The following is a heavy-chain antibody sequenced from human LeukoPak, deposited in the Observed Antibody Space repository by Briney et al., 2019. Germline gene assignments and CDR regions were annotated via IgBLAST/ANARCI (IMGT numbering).Heavy chain of an antibody. J-gene: IGHJ6*02. V-gene: IGHV3-74*01. CDR2: INSDGSST. D-gene: IGHD3-22*01. Sequence: GGSLRLSCAASGFTFSSYWMHWVRQAPGKGLVWVSRINSDGSSTSYADSVKGRFTISRDNAKNTLYLQMNSLRAEDTAVYYCARAGAYDSSGYYLAYYYYGMDVWGQGTTVTVSS. CDR1: GFTFSSYW. CDR3: ARAGAYDSSGYYLAYYYYGMDV.